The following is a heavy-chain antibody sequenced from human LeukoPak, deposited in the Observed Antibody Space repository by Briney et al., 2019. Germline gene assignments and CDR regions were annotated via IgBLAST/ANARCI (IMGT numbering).Heavy chain of an antibody. CDR1: GFTFSRYW. J-gene: IGHJ4*02. V-gene: IGHV3-7*01. CDR3: KSGGAAPGSFDY. Sequence: GGSLRLSCAASGFTFSRYWMSWMRQAPGKGLEWVANIKYDGNEEYYVDSLKGRFTISRDNAKSSLYLQLDSLRVEDTAVYYCKSGGAAPGSFDYWGQGTLVTVSP. D-gene: IGHD1-1*01. CDR2: IKYDGNEE.